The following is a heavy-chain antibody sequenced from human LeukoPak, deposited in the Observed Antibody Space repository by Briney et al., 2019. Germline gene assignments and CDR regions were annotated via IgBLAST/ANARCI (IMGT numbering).Heavy chain of an antibody. D-gene: IGHD3-22*01. J-gene: IGHJ4*02. CDR1: GGSFSDYY. CDR2: INHRGTT. Sequence: SETLSLTCAVNGGSFSDYYWSWIRQAPGKGLEWIGDINHRGTTNYNPSLKSRVTISVDTSKIQLSLKLTSVTAADSAVYCCARASQSSGYYFGPWGYWGQGTLVTVSS. CDR3: ARASQSSGYYFGPWGY. V-gene: IGHV4-34*01.